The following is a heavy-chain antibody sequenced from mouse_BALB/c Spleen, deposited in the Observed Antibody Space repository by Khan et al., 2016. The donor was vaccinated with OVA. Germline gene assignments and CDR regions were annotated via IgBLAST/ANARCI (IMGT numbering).Heavy chain of an antibody. CDR1: GFSLTGYG. CDR3: ARGTDDYALYAMDY. Sequence: QVQLKESGPGLVAPSQSLSITCTVSGFSLTGYGVNWVRQPPGKGLEWLGMIWGDGSTDYNSALKSRLSISKDNSKSQVFLKMNSLQTEDTARYYCARGTDDYALYAMDYGGQGTSVTVSS. V-gene: IGHV2-6-7*01. CDR2: IWGDGST. D-gene: IGHD2-4*01. J-gene: IGHJ4*01.